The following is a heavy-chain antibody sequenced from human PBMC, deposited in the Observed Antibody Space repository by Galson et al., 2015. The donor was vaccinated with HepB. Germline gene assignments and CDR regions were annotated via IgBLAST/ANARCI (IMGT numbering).Heavy chain of an antibody. D-gene: IGHD5-18*01. CDR2: ITGKGDST. CDR3: AKGYGLFDS. J-gene: IGHJ5*01. Sequence: SLRLSCAASGFAFDTHAMSWVRQAPGRGLEWISGITGKGDSTFYADSVKGRFTVPKDNSNTMLYLQMNSLRAEDAGLYFCAKGYGLFDSWGQGILVTVSS. CDR1: GFAFDTHA. V-gene: IGHV3-23*01.